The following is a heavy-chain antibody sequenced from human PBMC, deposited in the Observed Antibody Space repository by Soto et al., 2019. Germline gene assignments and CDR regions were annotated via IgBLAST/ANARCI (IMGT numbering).Heavy chain of an antibody. CDR2: INPHGGST. Sequence: QLVQSGGEVKQPGASVKVSCKAPRDTFTSYYINWVRQAPGQGLEWMGVINPHGGSTAYAQKFKGRVTLTRDTSASTVYMDVSSLTSVDTAMYYCARSSGGNFGIIIEGTNWFAPWGQGTLVTVSS. V-gene: IGHV1-46*01. CDR3: ARSSGGNFGIIIEGTNWFAP. CDR1: RDTFTSYY. J-gene: IGHJ5*02. D-gene: IGHD1-26*01.